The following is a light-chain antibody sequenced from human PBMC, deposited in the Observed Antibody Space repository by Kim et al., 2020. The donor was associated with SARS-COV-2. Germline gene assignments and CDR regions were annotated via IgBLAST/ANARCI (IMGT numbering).Light chain of an antibody. J-gene: IGKJ4*01. CDR3: QQYGSSPPLT. CDR1: QSVSRSW. CDR2: GAA. Sequence: PGERANLSCSASQSVSRSWLAWYQHKPGQAPRLLIFGAATRATGIPDRFSGSGSGTDFTLTISRLEAEDFAVYYCQQYGSSPPLTFGGGTKVDIK. V-gene: IGKV3-20*01.